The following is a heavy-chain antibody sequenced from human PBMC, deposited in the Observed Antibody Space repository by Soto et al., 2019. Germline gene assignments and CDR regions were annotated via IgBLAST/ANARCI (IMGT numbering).Heavy chain of an antibody. CDR1: GFIFGFYW. V-gene: IGHV3-7*03. Sequence: EVHLEESGGDLVQPGGSLRLSCSASGFIFGFYWMTWVRQAPGKGLEWVANIERHGNDKYYVDSVTGRFTISRDNAQNSLFLQMNNLGAEDTAVYFCARIRATDYEIDYWGQGTLVTVSS. CDR3: ARIRATDYEIDY. D-gene: IGHD3-16*01. CDR2: IERHGNDK. J-gene: IGHJ4*02.